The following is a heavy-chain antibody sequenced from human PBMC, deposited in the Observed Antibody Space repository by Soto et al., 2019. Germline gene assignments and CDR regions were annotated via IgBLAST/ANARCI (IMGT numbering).Heavy chain of an antibody. V-gene: IGHV3-30-3*01. CDR1: GFTFNIYA. D-gene: IGHD4-17*01. CDR2: ISFDGTKK. J-gene: IGHJ6*02. CDR3: AREDDYGYRYINYGLDV. Sequence: QAHLVESGGGVVQPGRSLRLSCAASGFTFNIYALHWVRQAPGKGLEWVAVISFDGTKKYYSDSVKGRCTISRDNLKNTLYLQMNNLRVEDAALYFCAREDDYGYRYINYGLDVWGQGTTVTVSS.